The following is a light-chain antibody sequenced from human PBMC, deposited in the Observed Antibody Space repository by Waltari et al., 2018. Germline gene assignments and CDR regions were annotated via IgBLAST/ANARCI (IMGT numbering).Light chain of an antibody. V-gene: IGKV1-39*01. CDR3: QQSYNAPRT. Sequence: DIQMTQSPCSLSASVGDRVPFTCRASQSISSYLNWYQQKPGKAPKLLIYAASSLQSGVPSRFSGSVSGTDFTLTISSLQPEDFATYYCQQSYNAPRTFGLGTKVDIK. CDR2: AAS. J-gene: IGKJ3*01. CDR1: QSISSY.